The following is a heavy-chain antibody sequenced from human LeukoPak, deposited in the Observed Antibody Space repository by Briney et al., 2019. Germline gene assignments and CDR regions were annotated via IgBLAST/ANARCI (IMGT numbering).Heavy chain of an antibody. Sequence: SETQSLTCTVSGGSISSSSYYWGWIRQPPGKGLEWIGSIYYSGSTYYNPSLKSRVTISVDTSKNQFSLKLSSVTAADTAVHYCARVITIFGVVNPPSGHRINWFDPWGQGTLVTVSS. D-gene: IGHD3-3*01. CDR3: ARVITIFGVVNPPSGHRINWFDP. CDR1: GGSISSSSYY. CDR2: IYYSGST. V-gene: IGHV4-39*07. J-gene: IGHJ5*02.